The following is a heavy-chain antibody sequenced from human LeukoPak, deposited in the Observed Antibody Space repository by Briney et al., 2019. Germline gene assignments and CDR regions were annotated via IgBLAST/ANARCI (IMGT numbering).Heavy chain of an antibody. J-gene: IGHJ4*02. Sequence: PGGSLRLSCAASGFTFSSYSMHWVRQAPGKGLEWVAVISDDGINKYYADSVKGRFTISRDNSRNTLYLQMNSLRAEDTAVYHCARDYGGNSDFDYWGQGTLVTVSS. CDR1: GFTFSSYS. V-gene: IGHV3-30-3*01. D-gene: IGHD4-23*01. CDR2: ISDDGINK. CDR3: ARDYGGNSDFDY.